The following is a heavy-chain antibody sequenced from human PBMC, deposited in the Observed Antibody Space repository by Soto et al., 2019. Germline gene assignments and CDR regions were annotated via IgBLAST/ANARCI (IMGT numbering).Heavy chain of an antibody. V-gene: IGHV4-39*02. CDR2: IYYSGST. D-gene: IGHD5-12*01. J-gene: IGHJ6*02. CDR3: AREESGYGTYYYYGMDV. CDR1: GGSISSSSYY. Sequence: QLQLQESGPGLVKPSETLSLTCTVSGGSISSSSYYWGWIRQPPGQGLEWIGSIYYSGSTYYNPSLKSRVTISVDTSKYQFSLKLSSVTAADTAVYYCAREESGYGTYYYYGMDVWGQGTTVTVSS.